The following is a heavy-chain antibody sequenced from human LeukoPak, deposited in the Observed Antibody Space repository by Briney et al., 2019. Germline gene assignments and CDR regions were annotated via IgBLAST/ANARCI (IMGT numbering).Heavy chain of an antibody. D-gene: IGHD1-26*01. Sequence: PGGSLRLSCAASGSTVSSNFMSWVRQAPGKGLEWVSVIYSGGDTYYADSVKGRFTISRDSSKNTLYLQMNSLRAEDTAVYYCARDIGGIFDSWGQGTLVTVSS. CDR2: IYSGGDT. CDR1: GSTVSSNF. CDR3: ARDIGGIFDS. J-gene: IGHJ4*02. V-gene: IGHV3-53*01.